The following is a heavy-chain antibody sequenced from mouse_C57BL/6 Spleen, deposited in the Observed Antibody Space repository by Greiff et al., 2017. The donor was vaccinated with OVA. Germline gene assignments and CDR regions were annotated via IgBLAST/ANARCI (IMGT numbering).Heavy chain of an antibody. CDR3: ARGTGWYFDV. J-gene: IGHJ1*03. Sequence: VQLQQPGAELVKPGASVKLSCKASGYTFTSYWMHWVKQRPGQGLEWIGMIHPNSGSTNYNEKCKSKATLTVDKSSSTAYMQLSSLTSEDSAVYYCARGTGWYFDVWGTGTTVTVSS. CDR2: IHPNSGST. V-gene: IGHV1-64*01. CDR1: GYTFTSYW. D-gene: IGHD3-3*01.